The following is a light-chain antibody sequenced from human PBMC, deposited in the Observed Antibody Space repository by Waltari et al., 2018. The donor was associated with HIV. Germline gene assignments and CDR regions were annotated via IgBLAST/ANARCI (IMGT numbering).Light chain of an antibody. J-gene: IGKJ1*01. Sequence: DIQMTQSPSTLSASIGDRVTITCRASQSISVWLAWYQQKPGKAPKLLSYEASNLESVVPSRFSGTVSGTEFTLTISSLQADDSATFYCQQYDSFPWTFGQGTKVGIK. CDR2: EAS. CDR3: QQYDSFPWT. CDR1: QSISVW. V-gene: IGKV1-5*03.